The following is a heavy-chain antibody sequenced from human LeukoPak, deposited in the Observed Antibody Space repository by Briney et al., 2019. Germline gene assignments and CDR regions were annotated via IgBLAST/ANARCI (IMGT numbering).Heavy chain of an antibody. Sequence: GGSLRLSCAASGWTFSNYGMHWVRQPPGKGLEWVAVIRYGGSNKYFSDSLNGVFTISRDNSKNPLYMQMNSLRPEDTAVYYCAKDWRPIVVVGPITRHGNYMDVWGNGTPVTISS. V-gene: IGHV3-30*02. CDR2: IRYGGSNK. CDR1: GWTFSNYG. D-gene: IGHD2-15*01. J-gene: IGHJ6*03. CDR3: AKDWRPIVVVGPITRHGNYMDV.